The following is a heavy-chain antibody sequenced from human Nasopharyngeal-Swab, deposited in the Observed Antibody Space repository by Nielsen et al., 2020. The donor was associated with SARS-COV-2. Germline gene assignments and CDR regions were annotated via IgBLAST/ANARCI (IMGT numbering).Heavy chain of an antibody. CDR3: ARELGVGLFDY. CDR1: GYTLSSYG. J-gene: IGHJ4*02. CDR2: ISPYNDYT. Sequence: ASVKVSCKTSGYTLSSYGIAWVRQAPGQGLEWLGWISPYNDYTHYAQKFQGSVTMTSDTSTSTAYLELRSLTSDDTAVYYCARELGVGLFDYWGQGTLVTVS. D-gene: IGHD3-16*01. V-gene: IGHV1-18*01.